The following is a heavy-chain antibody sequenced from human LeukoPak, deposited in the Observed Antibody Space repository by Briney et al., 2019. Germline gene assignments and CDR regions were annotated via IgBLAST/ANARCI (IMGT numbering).Heavy chain of an antibody. CDR1: GDSISNYD. J-gene: IGHJ4*02. CDR2: MYNRGST. Sequence: PSETLSLTCTVSGDSISNYDLSWIRQSPGKELEWIGYMYNRGSTIYNPSRKSRVTISTDTSNNQFSLRLTSVTAADTAVYYCARVEKAVTGTLDSWGQGTLITVSS. D-gene: IGHD6-19*01. CDR3: ARVEKAVTGTLDS. V-gene: IGHV4-59*01.